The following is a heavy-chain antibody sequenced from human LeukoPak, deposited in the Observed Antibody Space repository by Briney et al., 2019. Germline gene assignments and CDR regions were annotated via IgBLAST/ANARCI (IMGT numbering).Heavy chain of an antibody. D-gene: IGHD6-13*01. Sequence: PSETLSLTCTVSGGSISSYYWSWIRQPPGKGLEWIGYIYYSGSTNYNPSLKSRVTISVDTSKNQFSLKLSSVTAADTAVYYCARSIAVYSNSFDYWGQGTLVTVSS. CDR2: IYYSGST. J-gene: IGHJ4*02. V-gene: IGHV4-59*01. CDR3: ARSIAVYSNSFDY. CDR1: GGSISSYY.